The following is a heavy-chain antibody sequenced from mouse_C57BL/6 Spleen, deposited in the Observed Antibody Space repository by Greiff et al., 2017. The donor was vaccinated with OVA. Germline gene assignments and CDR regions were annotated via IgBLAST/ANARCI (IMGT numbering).Heavy chain of an antibody. J-gene: IGHJ3*01. Sequence: EVQVVESGGGLVKPGGSLKLSCAASGFTFSDYGMHWVRQAPEKGLEWVAYISSGSSTIYYADTVKGRFTISRDNAKNTLFLQMTSLRSEDTAMYYCARPDYYGSSPAWFAYWGQGTLVTVSA. CDR1: GFTFSDYG. CDR2: ISSGSSTI. D-gene: IGHD1-1*01. V-gene: IGHV5-17*01. CDR3: ARPDYYGSSPAWFAY.